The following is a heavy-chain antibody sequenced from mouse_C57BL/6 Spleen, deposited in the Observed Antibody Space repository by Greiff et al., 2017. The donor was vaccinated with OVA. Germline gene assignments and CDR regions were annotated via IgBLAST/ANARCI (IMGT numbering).Heavy chain of an antibody. Sequence: VQLQQPGAELVMPGASVKLSCKASGYTFTSYWMHWVKQRPGQGLEWIGEIDPSDSYTNYNQKFKGKSTLTVDKSSSTAYMQLSSLTSEDSAVYYCARRRLRYYAMDYWGQGTSVTVSS. D-gene: IGHD1-1*01. CDR3: ARRRLRYYAMDY. V-gene: IGHV1-69*01. CDR1: GYTFTSYW. CDR2: IDPSDSYT. J-gene: IGHJ4*01.